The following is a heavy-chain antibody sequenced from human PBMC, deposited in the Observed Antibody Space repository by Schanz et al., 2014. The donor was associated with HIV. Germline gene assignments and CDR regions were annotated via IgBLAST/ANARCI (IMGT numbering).Heavy chain of an antibody. V-gene: IGHV3-33*01. J-gene: IGHJ4*02. CDR3: VGGSGWLPDY. CDR2: IWYDGGIK. D-gene: IGHD6-19*01. Sequence: VQLVESGGGVVQPGRSLRLSCLTSGFTFSNYGMFWVRQAPGKGLEWVAVIWYDGGIKYYADPAKGRFTISRDNSKNAVYLQMNSLRVEDTAVYYCVGGSGWLPDYWGQGTLVAVSS. CDR1: GFTFSNYG.